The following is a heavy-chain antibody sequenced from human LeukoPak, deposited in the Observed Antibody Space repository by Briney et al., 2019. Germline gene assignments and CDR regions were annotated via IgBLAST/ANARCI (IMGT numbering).Heavy chain of an antibody. CDR3: ARDLRMGGPWRQFDY. CDR2: SYHSGGT. CDR1: GYSIRSGYY. V-gene: IGHV4-38-2*02. Sequence: SGTLSLTCTVSGYSIRSGYYWAWIRQPPGKGLEWIGSSYHSGGTDYNPSLKSRITISVDTSKNQFSLQLNSLTAADTAVYYCARDLRMGGPWRQFDYWGQGTLVTVSS. J-gene: IGHJ4*02. D-gene: IGHD3-16*01.